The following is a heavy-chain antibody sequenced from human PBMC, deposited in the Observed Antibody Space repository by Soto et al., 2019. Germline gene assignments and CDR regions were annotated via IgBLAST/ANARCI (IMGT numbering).Heavy chain of an antibody. CDR2: INPTGGST. V-gene: IGHV1-46*01. D-gene: IGHD3-16*01. CDR1: GYTFTSYY. J-gene: IGHJ4*02. Sequence: ASVKVSCKASGYTFTSYYMHWVRQAPGQGLEWMGIINPTGGSTTYAQKFQGRVTMTRDTSTSTVYMELSSLKSEDTAVYYCARELPDGLGYWSQGTLVTVSS. CDR3: ARELPDGLGY.